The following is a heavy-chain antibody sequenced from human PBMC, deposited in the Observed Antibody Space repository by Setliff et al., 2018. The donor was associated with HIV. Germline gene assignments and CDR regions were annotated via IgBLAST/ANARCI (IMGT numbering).Heavy chain of an antibody. CDR3: ARGPSINTIRARGYYMDV. V-gene: IGHV4-31*03. Sequence: SETLSLTCTVSGGSISSGGYYWSWIRQHPGKGLEWIGYIYYSGSTYYNPSLKSRVTISVDTSKNTFSLKLSSVAAADTAVYYCARGPSINTIRARGYYMDVWGKGTTVTVSS. J-gene: IGHJ6*03. D-gene: IGHD3-10*01. CDR2: IYYSGST. CDR1: GGSISSGGYY.